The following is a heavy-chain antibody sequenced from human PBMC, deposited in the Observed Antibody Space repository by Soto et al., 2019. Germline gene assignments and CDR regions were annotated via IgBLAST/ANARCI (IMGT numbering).Heavy chain of an antibody. V-gene: IGHV6-1*01. Sequence: AQALSLTCPISGDSVASNSAALNWIRQSASRGLEWLGRTYYRSKWYNDYAESVKSRITINPDTSKNQFSLHLNSVTPEDTAVYYCAREPPDCHSAFDYWGQRTLVTVSS. CDR1: GDSVASNSAA. CDR2: TYYRSKWYN. D-gene: IGHD2-21*02. CDR3: AREPPDCHSAFDY. J-gene: IGHJ4*02.